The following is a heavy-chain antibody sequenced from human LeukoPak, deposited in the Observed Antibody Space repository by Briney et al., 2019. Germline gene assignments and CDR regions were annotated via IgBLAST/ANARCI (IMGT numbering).Heavy chain of an antibody. Sequence: GGSLRLSCAASGFTFSSYSMDWVRQAPGKGLEWVSSISSSSSYIYYADSVKGRFTISRDNAKNSLYLQMNSLRAEDTAVYYCARDGSPWDYYYYYMDVWGKGTTVTVSS. D-gene: IGHD2-15*01. V-gene: IGHV3-21*01. CDR1: GFTFSSYS. J-gene: IGHJ6*03. CDR2: ISSSSSYI. CDR3: ARDGSPWDYYYYYMDV.